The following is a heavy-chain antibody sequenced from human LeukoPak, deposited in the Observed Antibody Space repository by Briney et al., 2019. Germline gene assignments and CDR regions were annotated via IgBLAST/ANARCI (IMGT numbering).Heavy chain of an antibody. CDR3: ARLGERDWYFDL. CDR2: INPSGGST. J-gene: IGHJ2*01. CDR1: GYTFTSYG. D-gene: IGHD1-26*01. Sequence: ASVKVSCKASGYTFTSYGISWVRQAPGQGLEWMGIINPSGGSTSYAQKFQGRVTMTRDRSTSTVYMELSSLRSEDTAVYYCARLGERDWYFDLWGRGTLVTVSS. V-gene: IGHV1-46*01.